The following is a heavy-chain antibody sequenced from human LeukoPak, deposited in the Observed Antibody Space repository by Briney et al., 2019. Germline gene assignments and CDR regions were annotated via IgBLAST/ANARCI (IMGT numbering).Heavy chain of an antibody. V-gene: IGHV4-59*08. D-gene: IGHD6-19*01. CDR2: IYYSGST. J-gene: IGHJ4*02. CDR1: GGSISSYY. CDR3: ARHEDGSGWYPNYFDY. Sequence: SETLSFTCTVSGGSISSYYWSWIRQPPGKGLEWIGYIYYSGSTNYNPSLKSRVTISVDTSKNQFSLKLSSVTAADTAVYYCARHEDGSGWYPNYFDYWGQGTLVTVSS.